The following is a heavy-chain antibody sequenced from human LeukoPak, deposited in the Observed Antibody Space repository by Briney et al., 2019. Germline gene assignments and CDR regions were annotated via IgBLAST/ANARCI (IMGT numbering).Heavy chain of an antibody. Sequence: PSETLSLTCAVSDDSFSSHYWTWIRQPPGKGLEWIGYISYIGSTNYNPSLKSRVAISIDTSRNQFSLRLSSVTAADTAVYYCARDLVTVTKGFDIWGQGAMVSVSS. V-gene: IGHV4-59*11. J-gene: IGHJ3*02. CDR2: ISYIGST. CDR1: DDSFSSHY. CDR3: ARDLVTVTKGFDI. D-gene: IGHD4-17*01.